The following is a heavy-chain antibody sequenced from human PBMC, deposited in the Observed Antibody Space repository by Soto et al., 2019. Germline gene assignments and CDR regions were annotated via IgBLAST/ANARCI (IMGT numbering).Heavy chain of an antibody. J-gene: IGHJ2*01. CDR3: ARERRDIVVFFFQAEDGIRDLCTVSAFLLNRSSDL. V-gene: IGHV3-66*01. D-gene: IGHD2-15*01. CDR2: MYSGGST. Sequence: KGLEWVSVMYSGGSTYYADSVKGRFTISRDNPKSTLYLQMNSLRAEDRAVYYCARERRDIVVFFFQAEDGIRDLCTVSAFLLNRSSDL.